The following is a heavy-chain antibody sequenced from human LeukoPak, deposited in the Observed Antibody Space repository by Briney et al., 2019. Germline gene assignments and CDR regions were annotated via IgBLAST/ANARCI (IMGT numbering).Heavy chain of an antibody. CDR3: ARDLHCSGGSCYSGLHY. J-gene: IGHJ4*02. CDR1: GFTFSSFV. Sequence: GGSLRLSCAASGFTFSSFVMHWVRQAPGMGLEWVALISYDGSYKYYADSVKGRFTISRDNSKNTLYLQMNSLRPEDTAVYYCARDLHCSGGSCYSGLHYWGQGTLVTVSS. V-gene: IGHV3-30*03. CDR2: ISYDGSYK. D-gene: IGHD2-15*01.